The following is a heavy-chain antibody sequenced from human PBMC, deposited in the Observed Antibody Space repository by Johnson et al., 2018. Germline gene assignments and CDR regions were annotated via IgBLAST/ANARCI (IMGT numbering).Heavy chain of an antibody. CDR3: ARDAGTVVSGYFQH. CDR2: ISSSSSYI. D-gene: IGHD1-1*01. Sequence: VQLVQSGGGVVQPGRSLRLSCAASGFTFSIYSINWVRQAPGKGLEWVSSISSSSSYIYYADSVKGRFPIPRDNAKNSLYLQITSLGAEDTAVYYCARDAGTVVSGYFQHWGQGTLVTVSS. J-gene: IGHJ1*01. V-gene: IGHV3-21*01. CDR1: GFTFSIYS.